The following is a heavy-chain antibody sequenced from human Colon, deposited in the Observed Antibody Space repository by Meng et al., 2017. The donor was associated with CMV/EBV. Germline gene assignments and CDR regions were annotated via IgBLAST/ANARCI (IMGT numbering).Heavy chain of an antibody. J-gene: IGHJ4*02. V-gene: IGHV3-15*01. CDR1: GFTFSSHF. D-gene: IGHD6-19*01. CDR3: AKGDISGWFYFDY. CDR2: IRSQSGGAAT. Sequence: GASLKISCAASGFTFSSHFMTWVRQAPGQGLGWVGSIRSQSGGAATDYAAPVKGRFTVSRDDSKNILFLQMDSLKTEDTAVYYCAKGDISGWFYFDYWGQGTLVTVSS.